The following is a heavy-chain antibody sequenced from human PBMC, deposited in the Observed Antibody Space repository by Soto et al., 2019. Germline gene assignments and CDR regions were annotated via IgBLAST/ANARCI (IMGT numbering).Heavy chain of an antibody. V-gene: IGHV4-34*01. CDR2: INHTGHT. CDR3: ARSGHLFDY. CDR1: GGSFNDYY. Sequence: QVQLQQWGAGLLKPSETLSLTCAVSGGSFNDYYWSWIRQPPGKGLEWIGEINHTGHTNYNPSLKSRVTISVDTSKTQFSLKRSFVTAANTAVYYCARSGHLFDYWGQGILVTVSS. J-gene: IGHJ4*02. D-gene: IGHD3-10*01.